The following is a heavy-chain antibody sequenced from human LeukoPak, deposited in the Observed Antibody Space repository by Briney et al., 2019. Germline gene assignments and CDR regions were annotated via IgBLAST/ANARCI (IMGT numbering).Heavy chain of an antibody. CDR1: GGTFSSYA. J-gene: IGHJ4*02. CDR2: IIPILGIA. V-gene: IGHV1-69*04. CDR3: ARVYSSSWPFDY. Sequence: SVKVSCKASGGTFSSYAMSWVRQAPGQGPEWMGRIIPILGIANYAQKFQGRVTITADKSTSTAYMELSSLRSEDTAVYYCARVYSSSWPFDYWGQGTLVTVSS. D-gene: IGHD6-13*01.